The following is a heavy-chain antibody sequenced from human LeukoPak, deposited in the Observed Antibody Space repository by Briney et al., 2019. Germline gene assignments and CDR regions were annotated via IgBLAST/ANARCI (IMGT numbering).Heavy chain of an antibody. CDR1: GGSISSYY. Sequence: PSETLSLTCTVSGGSISSYYWSWIRQPAGKGLEWIGRIYTSGSTNYNPSLKSRVTMSVDTSKNQFSLKLSSVTAADTAVYYCARDLFEYGDYYPLGWFDPWGQGTLVTVSS. J-gene: IGHJ5*02. V-gene: IGHV4-4*07. D-gene: IGHD4-17*01. CDR2: IYTSGST. CDR3: ARDLFEYGDYYPLGWFDP.